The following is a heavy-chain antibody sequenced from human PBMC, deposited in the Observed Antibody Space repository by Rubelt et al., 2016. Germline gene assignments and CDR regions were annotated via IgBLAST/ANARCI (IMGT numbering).Heavy chain of an antibody. CDR1: GFTFSSYA. Sequence: GFTFSSYAMSWVRQAPGKGLEWVSAISGSGGSTYYADSVKGRFTISRDNAKNSLYLQMNSLRAEDTAVYYCARATSVAGTVDYWGQGTLVTVSS. V-gene: IGHV3-23*01. J-gene: IGHJ4*02. D-gene: IGHD6-19*01. CDR2: ISGSGGST. CDR3: ARATSVAGTVDY.